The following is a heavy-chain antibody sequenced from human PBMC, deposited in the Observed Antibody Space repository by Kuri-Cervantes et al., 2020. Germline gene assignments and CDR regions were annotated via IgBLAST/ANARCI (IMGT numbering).Heavy chain of an antibody. D-gene: IGHD3-9*01. J-gene: IGHJ6*03. Sequence: ASVKVSCKTSGYTFTAYYMHWVRQAPGQGLEWMGWISAYNGNTNYAQKLQGRVTMTTDTSTSTAYMELRSPRSDDTAVYYCARDRHDWRDYYYMDVWGKGTTVTVSS. CDR3: ARDRHDWRDYYYMDV. V-gene: IGHV1-18*04. CDR2: ISAYNGNT. CDR1: GYTFTAYY.